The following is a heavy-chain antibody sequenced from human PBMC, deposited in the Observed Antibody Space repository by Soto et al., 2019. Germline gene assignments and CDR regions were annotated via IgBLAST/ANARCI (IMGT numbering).Heavy chain of an antibody. V-gene: IGHV1-18*01. CDR3: ARTYYDILTGYRTHFDY. J-gene: IGHJ4*02. CDR2: ISAYNGNT. D-gene: IGHD3-9*01. Sequence: ASVKVSCKASGYTFTSYGISWVRQAPGQGLEWMGWISAYNGNTNYAQKLQGRVTMTTDTSTSTAYMELRSLRSDDTAVYYCARTYYDILTGYRTHFDYWGQGTLVTVSS. CDR1: GYTFTSYG.